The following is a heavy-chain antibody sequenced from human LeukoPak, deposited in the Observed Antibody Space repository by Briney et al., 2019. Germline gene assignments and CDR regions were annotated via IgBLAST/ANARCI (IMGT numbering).Heavy chain of an antibody. D-gene: IGHD5-18*01. CDR1: GFTFDDYA. CDR2: ISWNSGSI. V-gene: IGHV3-9*01. J-gene: IGHJ4*02. Sequence: GGSLRLSCAASGFTFDDYAMHWVRQAPGKGLEWVSGISWNSGSIGYADSVKGRFTISRDNAKNYLYLQMNSLRAEDTALYYCAKDMGYSYGYPLGYWGQGTLVTVSS. CDR3: AKDMGYSYGYPLGY.